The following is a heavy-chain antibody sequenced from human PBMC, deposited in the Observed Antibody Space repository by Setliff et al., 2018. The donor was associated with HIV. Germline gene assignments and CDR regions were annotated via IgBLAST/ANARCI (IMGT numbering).Heavy chain of an antibody. CDR3: AKDVYTNSPYYFDS. D-gene: IGHD2-2*02. V-gene: IGHV3-23*01. Sequence: LRLSCTTSGFTLNKYAMSWVRQAPGKGLEWVSGVSSSGGGRYYADSVKGRFSISRDNSRNSVFLQMTSLRAEDTAVYYCAKDVYTNSPYYFDSWGQGTLVTVSS. CDR2: VSSSGGGR. CDR1: GFTLNKYA. J-gene: IGHJ4*02.